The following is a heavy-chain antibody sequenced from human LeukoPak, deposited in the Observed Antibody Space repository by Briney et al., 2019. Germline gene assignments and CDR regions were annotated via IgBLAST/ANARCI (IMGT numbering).Heavy chain of an antibody. V-gene: IGHV3-74*01. CDR3: AKGGATVIDY. J-gene: IGHJ4*02. CDR2: INSDGSST. CDR1: GFTFSSYN. D-gene: IGHD4-17*01. Sequence: PGGSLRLSCAASGFTFSSYNMHWVRQAPGKGLVWVSRINSDGSSTTSADSVKGRFTISRDNAKNTLYLQMNSLRAEDTAVYYCAKGGATVIDYWGQGTLVTVSS.